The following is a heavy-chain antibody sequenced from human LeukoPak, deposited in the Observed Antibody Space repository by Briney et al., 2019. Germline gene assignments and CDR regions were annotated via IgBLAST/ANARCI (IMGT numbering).Heavy chain of an antibody. CDR3: ARLYTGSSGAFDI. V-gene: IGHV5-51*01. J-gene: IGHJ3*02. Sequence: GESLKISCKGSGYSFTSYWIGWVRQMPGKGLEWMGVIYPGDSDTRYSPSFQGQVTISADKSINTAYLQWSSLKASDTAMYYCARLYTGSSGAFDIWGQGTMVTVSS. CDR1: GYSFTSYW. D-gene: IGHD1-26*01. CDR2: IYPGDSDT.